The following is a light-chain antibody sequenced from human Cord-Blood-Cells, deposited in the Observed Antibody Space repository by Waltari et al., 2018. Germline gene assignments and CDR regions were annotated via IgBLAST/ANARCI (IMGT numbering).Light chain of an antibody. Sequence: SVLTQPPSASGTPGQRVTISCSGSSSNIGSNYVYWYQQLPGTAPKLLIYGNNQRPSGFPDRFCGYKSGTSAPLAISGLRSEDEADYYCAAWDDSLSGRVFGGGTKLTVL. CDR1: SSNIGSNY. V-gene: IGLV1-47*01. J-gene: IGLJ3*02. CDR3: AAWDDSLSGRV. CDR2: GNN.